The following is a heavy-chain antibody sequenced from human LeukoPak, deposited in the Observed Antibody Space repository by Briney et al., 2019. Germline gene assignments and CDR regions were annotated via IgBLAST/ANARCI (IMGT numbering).Heavy chain of an antibody. CDR1: GFTFSSNS. Sequence: GGSLKLSCATSGFTFSSNSMTGVPQAPGKGLEWFSYISSRSSTIYYADSVKGRFTISRDNATNSLYLQMNSLRAEDTAVYYCARGAGSGRNHFDYWGQGTLVTVSS. D-gene: IGHD6-19*01. V-gene: IGHV3-48*01. CDR3: ARGAGSGRNHFDY. J-gene: IGHJ4*02. CDR2: ISSRSSTI.